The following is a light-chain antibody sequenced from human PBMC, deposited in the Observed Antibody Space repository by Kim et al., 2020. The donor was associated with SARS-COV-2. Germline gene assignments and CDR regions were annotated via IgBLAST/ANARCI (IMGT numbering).Light chain of an antibody. V-gene: IGKV1-39*01. CDR3: QQTYST. CDR2: GAS. CDR1: QTIKTY. J-gene: IGKJ2*01. Sequence: DIQMTQSPSSLSASVGDRVTIICRASQTIKTYLNWYQQKPGKAPKLLIYGASNLQSGVPSRFSGGGSGTEFTLTISSLQPEDSATYYCQQTYSTFGQGTKLEI.